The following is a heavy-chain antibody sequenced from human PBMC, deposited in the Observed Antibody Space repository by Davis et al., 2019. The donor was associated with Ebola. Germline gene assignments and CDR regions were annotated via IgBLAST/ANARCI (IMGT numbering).Heavy chain of an antibody. V-gene: IGHV3-30*03. D-gene: IGHD5-18*01. CDR3: TSTVDTADY. CDR1: GFTFSSYG. CDR2: ISYDGSNK. Sequence: GGSLRLSCAASGFTFSSYGMHWVRQAPGKGLEWVAVISYDGSNKYYADSVKGRFTISRDNSKNTLYLQMNSLRAEDTAVYYCTSTVDTADYWGQGTLVTVSS. J-gene: IGHJ4*02.